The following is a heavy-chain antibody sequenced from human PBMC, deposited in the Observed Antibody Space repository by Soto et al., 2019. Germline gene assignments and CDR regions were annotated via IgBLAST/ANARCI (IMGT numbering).Heavy chain of an antibody. Sequence: GGSLRLSCAASGFPFSGSSMHWVRQASGKGLEWVGRIRSEANSYATAYAASVKGRFTISRDDSKNTAYLQMNSLKTEDTAVYYCTRLGEGSYYYYYYMDVWGKGTTVTVS. D-gene: IGHD3-16*01. CDR3: TRLGEGSYYYYYYMDV. V-gene: IGHV3-73*01. J-gene: IGHJ6*03. CDR1: GFPFSGSS. CDR2: IRSEANSYAT.